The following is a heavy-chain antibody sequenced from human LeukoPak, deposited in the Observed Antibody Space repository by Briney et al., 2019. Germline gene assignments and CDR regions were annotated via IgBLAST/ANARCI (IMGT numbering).Heavy chain of an antibody. J-gene: IGHJ5*02. V-gene: IGHV3-48*02. CDR2: IGSSGSTI. CDR3: ARDGDSSSWSWFDP. D-gene: IGHD6-13*01. CDR1: GFTLSTFS. Sequence: PGGSLRLSCGGSGFTLSTFSMKRGRQGPGKGAEWIFYIGSSGSTIYYADSVKGRFTVSRDNAKNSLYLQMNSLRDEDTAVYYCARDGDSSSWSWFDPWGQGTLVTVSS.